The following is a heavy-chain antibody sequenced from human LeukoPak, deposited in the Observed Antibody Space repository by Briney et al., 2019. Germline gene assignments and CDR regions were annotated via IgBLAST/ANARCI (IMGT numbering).Heavy chain of an antibody. V-gene: IGHV3-11*01. CDR1: GFTFSDYY. J-gene: IGHJ4*02. Sequence: PGGSLRLSCAASGFTFSDYYMSWIRQAPGKGLEWVSYISSSGSTIYYADSVRGRFTISRDNAKNSLYLQMNSLRAEDTAVYYCARGDLRIAAAGHFDYWGQGTLVTVSS. D-gene: IGHD6-13*01. CDR3: ARGDLRIAAAGHFDY. CDR2: ISSSGSTI.